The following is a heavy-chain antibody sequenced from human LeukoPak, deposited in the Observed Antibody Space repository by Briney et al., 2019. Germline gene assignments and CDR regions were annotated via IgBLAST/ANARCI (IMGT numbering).Heavy chain of an antibody. V-gene: IGHV3-7*01. D-gene: IGHD3-3*01. Sequence: GGSLRLSCAASGFTFSRYWMSWVRQAPGKWLEWVANIKQDGSEKYYVDSVKGRFTISRDNAKNSLYLQMNSLRAEDTAVYYCASSNNDFWSGYYGNFDYWGQGTLVTVSS. CDR1: GFTFSRYW. CDR2: IKQDGSEK. CDR3: ASSNNDFWSGYYGNFDY. J-gene: IGHJ4*02.